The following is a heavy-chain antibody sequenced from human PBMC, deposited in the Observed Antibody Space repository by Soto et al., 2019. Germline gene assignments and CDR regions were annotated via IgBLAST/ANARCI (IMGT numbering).Heavy chain of an antibody. CDR3: ARDSDYGGNSYYY. Sequence: EVQLVESGGGLVKPGGSLRLSCAASGFTFSSYSMNWVRQAPGKGLEGVSSISSSSSYIYYADSVKGRFTISRDNAKNSLYLQMNSLRAEDTAVYYCARDSDYGGNSYYYWGQGTLVTVSS. J-gene: IGHJ4*02. CDR2: ISSSSSYI. CDR1: GFTFSSYS. V-gene: IGHV3-21*01. D-gene: IGHD2-15*01.